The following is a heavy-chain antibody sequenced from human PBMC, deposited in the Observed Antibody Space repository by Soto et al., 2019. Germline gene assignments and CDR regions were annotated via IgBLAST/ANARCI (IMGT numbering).Heavy chain of an antibody. V-gene: IGHV1-69*13. CDR3: ARNGTLTGYSYGMDV. CDR2: TIPMFATA. J-gene: IGHJ6*02. CDR1: GGSFSNYI. D-gene: IGHD1-1*01. Sequence: SVKVSCKASGGSFSNYIFAWVRQAPGQGLEWMGGTIPMFATAQYAQKLQGRVTITADESTSTSFMEVSSLRSEDTAVYYCARNGTLTGYSYGMDVWGQGTMVTVSS.